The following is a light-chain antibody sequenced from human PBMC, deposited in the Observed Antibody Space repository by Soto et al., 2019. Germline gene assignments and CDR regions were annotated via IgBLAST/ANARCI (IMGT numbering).Light chain of an antibody. Sequence: DVVMTQSPLSLPVTLGQPASISCRSNQSLVHSDGIAYFSWFQQRPGRSPRRLIYKVSNRDSGVPDRFSGSGSGANFTLNISRVEAEDVGVYYCMQGTHWPRTFGQGTKVDI. J-gene: IGKJ1*01. V-gene: IGKV2-30*02. CDR3: MQGTHWPRT. CDR2: KVS. CDR1: QSLVHSDGIAY.